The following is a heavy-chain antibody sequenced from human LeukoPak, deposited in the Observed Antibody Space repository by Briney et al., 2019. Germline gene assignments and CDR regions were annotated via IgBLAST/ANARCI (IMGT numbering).Heavy chain of an antibody. CDR3: ARGGQLLFSDDAFDI. CDR2: INVYSGNT. CDR1: GYTFSSYG. D-gene: IGHD2-2*01. J-gene: IGHJ3*02. V-gene: IGHV1-18*01. Sequence: ASVKVSCKASGYTFSSYGINWVRQAPGQGLEWMGWINVYSGNTNYAQKLQGRVTMSTDSSTSTAYMELRSLRSDDTAVYYCARGGQLLFSDDAFDIWGQGSMVTVSS.